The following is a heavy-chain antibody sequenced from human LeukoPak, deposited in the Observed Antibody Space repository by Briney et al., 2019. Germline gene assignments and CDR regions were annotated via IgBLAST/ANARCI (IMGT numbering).Heavy chain of an antibody. CDR2: IIPIFGTA. V-gene: IGHV1-69*05. J-gene: IGHJ6*03. CDR1: GGTFSSYA. CDR3: ARDRRVGIAARPHYYYYIDV. Sequence: GASVKVSCKASGGTFSSYAISWVRQAPGQGLEWMGRIIPIFGTANYAQKFQGRVTITTDESTSTAYMELSSLRSQDTAVYYCARDRRVGIAARPHYYYYIDVWGKGTTVTFSS. D-gene: IGHD6-6*01.